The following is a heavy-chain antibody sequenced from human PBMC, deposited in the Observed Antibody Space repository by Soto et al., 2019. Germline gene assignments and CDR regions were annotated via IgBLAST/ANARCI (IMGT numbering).Heavy chain of an antibody. Sequence: AAVKVSCKASGDSFSNSGFSWMRQAPGQGLEWMGWISTYNGNTNYAQKFQGRLSMTRDTSTTTAFMELTTLRSDDTAVYYCARDEYNNGRNWLNPWGQGTLVTVSS. CDR3: ARDEYNNGRNWLNP. V-gene: IGHV1-18*01. CDR2: ISTYNGNT. D-gene: IGHD2-8*01. CDR1: GDSFSNSG. J-gene: IGHJ5*02.